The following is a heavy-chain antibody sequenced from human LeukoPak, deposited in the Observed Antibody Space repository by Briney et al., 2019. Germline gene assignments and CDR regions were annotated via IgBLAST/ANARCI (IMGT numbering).Heavy chain of an antibody. J-gene: IGHJ4*02. Sequence: SETLSLTCTVSGGSISSSSYYWGWIRQPPGKGLEWIGSIYYSGSTYYNPSLKSRVTISVDTSKNQFSLKLSSVTAADTAVYYCAREEGDGYSYGSIDYWGQGTLVTVSS. V-gene: IGHV4-39*07. CDR1: GGSISSSSYY. CDR2: IYYSGST. D-gene: IGHD5-18*01. CDR3: AREEGDGYSYGSIDY.